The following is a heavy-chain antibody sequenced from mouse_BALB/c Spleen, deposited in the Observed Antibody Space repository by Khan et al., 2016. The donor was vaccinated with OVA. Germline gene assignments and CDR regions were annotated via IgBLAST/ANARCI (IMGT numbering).Heavy chain of an antibody. D-gene: IGHD2-3*01. CDR2: IWGDGNT. Sequence: QVQLKQSGPGLVAPSQSLSITCTVSGFSLTTYGVNWIRQPPGKGLEWLGVIWGDGNTNYHSALRSRLSISKDNSQSQVFLKLNGLQTDDTGTYYCAKCGDGFTYAMDHWGQGTSVTVSS. V-gene: IGHV2-3*01. CDR1: GFSLTTYG. CDR3: AKCGDGFTYAMDH. J-gene: IGHJ4*01.